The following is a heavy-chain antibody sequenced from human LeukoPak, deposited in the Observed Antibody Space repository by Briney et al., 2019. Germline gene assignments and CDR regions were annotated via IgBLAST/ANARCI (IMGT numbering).Heavy chain of an antibody. J-gene: IGHJ6*02. V-gene: IGHV3-23*01. CDR2: ISGSGGST. CDR3: AKRYCSGGSCGFYYYYGTDV. CDR1: GFTFSSYA. Sequence: GGSLRLSCAASGFTFSSYAMNWVREAPGKGLEWVSAISGSGGSTYYADSVKGRFTISRDNSKNTLYLQMNSLRAEDTAVYYCAKRYCSGGSCGFYYYYGTDVWGQGTTVTVSS. D-gene: IGHD2-15*01.